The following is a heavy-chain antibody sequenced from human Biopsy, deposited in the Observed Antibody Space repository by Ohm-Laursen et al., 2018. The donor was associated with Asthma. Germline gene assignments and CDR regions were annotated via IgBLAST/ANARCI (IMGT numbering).Heavy chain of an antibody. Sequence: SLRLSCTVSGFTFSSYAMSWVRQAPGKGLEWVSAISGSGGSTYYADSVKGRFTISRDNSKNTLYLQMNSLRAEDTAVYYCAKDKRYSGSYFDYWGQGTLATVSS. V-gene: IGHV3-23*01. J-gene: IGHJ4*02. CDR1: GFTFSSYA. D-gene: IGHD1-26*01. CDR2: ISGSGGST. CDR3: AKDKRYSGSYFDY.